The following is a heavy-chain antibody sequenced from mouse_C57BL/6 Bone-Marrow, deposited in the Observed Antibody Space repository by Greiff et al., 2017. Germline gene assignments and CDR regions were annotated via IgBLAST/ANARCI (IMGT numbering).Heavy chain of an antibody. CDR1: GYTFTNYW. CDR2: IYPGGGYT. V-gene: IGHV1-63*01. CDR3: AREARNYDGGSYGYFDV. D-gene: IGHD1-1*01. J-gene: IGHJ1*03. Sequence: VQLQQSGAELVRPGTSVKMSCKASGYTFTNYWIGWAKQRPGHGLEWIGDIYPGGGYTNYNEKFKGKATLTADKSSSTAYMQFSSLTSEDSAIYYGAREARNYDGGSYGYFDVWGTGTTVTVSS.